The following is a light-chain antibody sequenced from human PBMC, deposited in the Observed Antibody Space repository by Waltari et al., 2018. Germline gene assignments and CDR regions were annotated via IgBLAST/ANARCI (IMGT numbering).Light chain of an antibody. CDR3: AAWDDRLSVV. Sequence: QSVLTQPPSASGTPGQRVTISCSGSSSNIGSNYVYWYQQLPGTAPKLLIYMNKQRPSGVPDRFSGSKSGTSASLAISGLRSEDEADYYCAAWDDRLSVVFGGGTKL. J-gene: IGLJ3*02. V-gene: IGLV1-47*01. CDR1: SSNIGSNY. CDR2: MNK.